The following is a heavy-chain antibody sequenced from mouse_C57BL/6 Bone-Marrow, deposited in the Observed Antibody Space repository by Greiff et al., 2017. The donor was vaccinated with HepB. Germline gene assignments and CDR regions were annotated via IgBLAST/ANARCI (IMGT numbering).Heavy chain of an antibody. J-gene: IGHJ4*01. V-gene: IGHV14-4*01. CDR2: IDPENGDT. Sequence: EVQLVESGAELVRPGASVKLSCTASGFNIKDDYMHWVKQRPEQGLEWIGWIDPENGDTEYASKFQGKATITADTSSNTAYLQLSSLTSEDTSVYYCTTYWDYAMDYWGQGTSVTVSS. CDR3: TTYWDYAMDY. D-gene: IGHD4-1*01. CDR1: GFNIKDDY.